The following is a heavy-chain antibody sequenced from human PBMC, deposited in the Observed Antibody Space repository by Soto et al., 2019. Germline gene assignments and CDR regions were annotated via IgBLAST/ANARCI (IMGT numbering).Heavy chain of an antibody. J-gene: IGHJ3*01. CDR3: ARDSGGLRLGESSLYGEKDSFDV. CDR1: YVCFSGYY. V-gene: IGHV4-34*01. Sequence: PSETLSLTCGVSYVCFSGYYWSWIRQPPGKGLEWIGEINYSGSTKFNPSLKSRVTLSIDTSKDQSSLRLSSVTAADTAVYYCARDSGGLRLGESSLYGEKDSFDVWDQGTLVTVSS. D-gene: IGHD3-16*02. CDR2: INYSGST.